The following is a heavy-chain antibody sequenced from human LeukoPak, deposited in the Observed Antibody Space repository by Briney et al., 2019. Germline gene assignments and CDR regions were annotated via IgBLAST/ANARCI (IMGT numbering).Heavy chain of an antibody. J-gene: IGHJ4*02. D-gene: IGHD1-1*01. CDR1: GYTFTSYG. CDR2: ISAYSDNT. CDR3: ARDELRWNPRFPGY. V-gene: IGHV1-18*01. Sequence: ASVKVSCKASGYTFTSYGITWVRQAPGQGLEWMGWISAYSDNTHYAQKFQGTVTMTTDTSTSTAYMELGSLRSDDTAVYYCARDELRWNPRFPGYWGQGTLVTVSS.